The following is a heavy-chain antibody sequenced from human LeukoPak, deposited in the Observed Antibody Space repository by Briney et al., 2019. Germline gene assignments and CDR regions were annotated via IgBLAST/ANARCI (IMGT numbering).Heavy chain of an antibody. CDR3: ARVGYYYGSGTSQGLDV. D-gene: IGHD3-10*01. CDR2: IYYSGST. CDR1: GDSISSYY. Sequence: SETLSLTCTGSGDSISSYYWSWLRQPPGKGLEWVGYIYYSGSTNYNPSLKSRVTISVDTSKNQFSLKLSSVTAADTAVYYCARVGYYYGSGTSQGLDVWGQGTTVPVSS. V-gene: IGHV4-59*01. J-gene: IGHJ6*02.